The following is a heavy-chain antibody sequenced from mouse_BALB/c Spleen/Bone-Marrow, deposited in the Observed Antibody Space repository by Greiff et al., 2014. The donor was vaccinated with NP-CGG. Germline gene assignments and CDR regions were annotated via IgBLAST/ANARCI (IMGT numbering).Heavy chain of an antibody. CDR1: GYSFTGYF. Sequence: VQLQQSGPELVKPGASVKISCKASGYSFTGYFMNWVKQSHGKSLEWIGRIIPYNGDTFYNHKFKGKATLTVDKSSSTAHMELLSLTSEDSAVYYCGGQDGYYGECAYWGQGTLLTVSA. V-gene: IGHV1-37*01. D-gene: IGHD2-3*01. CDR3: GGQDGYYGECAY. CDR2: IIPYNGDT. J-gene: IGHJ3*01.